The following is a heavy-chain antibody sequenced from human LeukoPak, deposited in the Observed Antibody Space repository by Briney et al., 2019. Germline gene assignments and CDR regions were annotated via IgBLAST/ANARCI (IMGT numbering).Heavy chain of an antibody. CDR3: ARVSRTGDFDY. J-gene: IGHJ4*02. CDR1: GFTFSSYA. V-gene: IGHV3-23*01. D-gene: IGHD5/OR15-5a*01. Sequence: GASLRLSCAASGFTFSSYAITWVRQAPGKGLEWVSTISASGGTTYYADSVKGRFTISRDNAKNSLYLQMNSLRAEDTAVYYCARVSRTGDFDYWGQGTLVTVSS. CDR2: ISASGGTT.